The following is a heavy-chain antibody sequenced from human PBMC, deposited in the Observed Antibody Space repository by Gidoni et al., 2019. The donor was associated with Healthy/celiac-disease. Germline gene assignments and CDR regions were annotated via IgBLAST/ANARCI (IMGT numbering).Heavy chain of an antibody. CDR1: GFTFGGYW. J-gene: IGHJ2*01. V-gene: IGHV3-7*01. D-gene: IGHD3-16*01. Sequence: EVQLVESGGGLVQPGGSLRVSCAASGFTFGGYWMSWVRQAAGKGLEWVANIKQDGSEKYYVASVKGRFTISRDNAKNSLYLQMNSLRAEDTAVYYCAEGDYWYFDLWGRGTLVTVSS. CDR2: IKQDGSEK. CDR3: AEGDYWYFDL.